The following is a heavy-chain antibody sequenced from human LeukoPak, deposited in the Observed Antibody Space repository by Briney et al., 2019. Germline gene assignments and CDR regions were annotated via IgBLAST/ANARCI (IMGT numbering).Heavy chain of an antibody. CDR1: GFIFSTYA. CDR3: ATSGGDRSADAFDI. V-gene: IGHV3-23*01. Sequence: GGSLRLSCATSGFIFSTYALSWVRQAPGEGLEWASSISGSGGSTYHADSVKGRFTVSRDNSKNTLYLQMNSLRAEDTAVYYCATSGGDRSADAFDIWGQGTMVTVSS. D-gene: IGHD2-21*02. J-gene: IGHJ3*02. CDR2: ISGSGGST.